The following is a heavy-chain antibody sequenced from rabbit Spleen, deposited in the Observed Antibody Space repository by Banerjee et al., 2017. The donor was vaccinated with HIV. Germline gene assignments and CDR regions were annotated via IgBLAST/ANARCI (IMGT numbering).Heavy chain of an antibody. CDR2: INAYTGKP. D-gene: IGHD8-1*01. Sequence: QSLEESGGGLVQPEGSLTLTCTASGFSFSNKDVMCWVRQAPGKGLEWIACINAYTGKPVYASWAKGRFTISRTSSTTVTLQMTSLTAADTATYFCARDGAGGSYFALWGQGTLVTVS. J-gene: IGHJ3*01. V-gene: IGHV1S40*01. CDR3: ARDGAGGSYFAL. CDR1: GFSFSNKDV.